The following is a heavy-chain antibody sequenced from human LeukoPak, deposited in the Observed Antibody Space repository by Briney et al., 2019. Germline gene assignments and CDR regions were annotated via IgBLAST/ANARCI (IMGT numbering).Heavy chain of an antibody. J-gene: IGHJ4*02. Sequence: GGSLRLSCAASGFTFSSYSMNWVRQAPGKGLEWVSYISHSSSTIYYADSVKGRFTISRDNAKKSLYLQMNSRRAGDSAVYYCARDRLHYGEYEKTFDYWGQGALVTVSS. CDR3: ARDRLHYGEYEKTFDY. V-gene: IGHV3-48*01. CDR2: ISHSSSTI. D-gene: IGHD4-17*01. CDR1: GFTFSSYS.